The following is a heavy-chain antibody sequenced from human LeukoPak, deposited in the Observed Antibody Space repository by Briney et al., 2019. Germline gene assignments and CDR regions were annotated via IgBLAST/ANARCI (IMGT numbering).Heavy chain of an antibody. CDR3: TSWGDTTAEYFQR. V-gene: IGHV3-7*01. CDR1: GFTFNRCW. Sequence: GGSLRLSCVGSGFTFNRCWMNWVRQAPGKGLEWVAHINPDGRDTYYVDSVKGRFTISRDNAQNSMYLQMNSLRVEDTAVYYCTSWGDTTAEYFQRWGQGTLVTVSS. D-gene: IGHD2-21*02. J-gene: IGHJ1*01. CDR2: INPDGRDT.